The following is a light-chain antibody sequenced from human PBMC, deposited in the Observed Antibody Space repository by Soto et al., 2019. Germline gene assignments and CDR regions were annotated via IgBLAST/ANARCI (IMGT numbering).Light chain of an antibody. V-gene: IGKV1-5*03. J-gene: IGKJ1*01. CDR3: QQYNGYSWA. Sequence: DIQMTQSPSTLSASIGDRVTITCRASQSISDGLAWYQQKPGKAPKLLIYRASNLESGVPSRFSGSGSGTEFTLTISSLQPDDFATYYCQQYNGYSWAFGQGTKVEIK. CDR2: RAS. CDR1: QSISDG.